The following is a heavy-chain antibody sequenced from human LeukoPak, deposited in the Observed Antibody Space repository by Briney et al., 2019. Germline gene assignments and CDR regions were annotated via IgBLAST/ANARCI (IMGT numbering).Heavy chain of an antibody. J-gene: IGHJ5*02. CDR1: GFTFSSNS. Sequence: GGSLRLSCTVSGFTFSSNSMSWVRQAPGKGLEWVSFIYSDNTHYSYSVKGGFTISRDNSKSTLYLQMNSLRAEDTALYYCAKDGTSRGALTGVPWGQGALVTVSS. CDR2: IYSDNT. CDR3: AKDGTSRGALTGVP. V-gene: IGHV3-53*01. D-gene: IGHD1-14*01.